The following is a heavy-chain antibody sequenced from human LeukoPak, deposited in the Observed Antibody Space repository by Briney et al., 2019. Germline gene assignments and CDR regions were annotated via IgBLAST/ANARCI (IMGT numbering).Heavy chain of an antibody. J-gene: IGHJ4*02. V-gene: IGHV3-30*01. CDR1: GFTFSSYA. CDR3: ASPDMVRGVIITRGVFDY. D-gene: IGHD3-10*01. CDR2: ISYGGSNK. Sequence: PGGSLRLSCAASGFTFSSYAMHWVRQAPGKGLEWVAVISYGGSNKYYADSVKGRFTISRDNSKNTLYLQMNSLRAEDTAVYYCASPDMVRGVIITRGVFDYWGQGTLVTVSS.